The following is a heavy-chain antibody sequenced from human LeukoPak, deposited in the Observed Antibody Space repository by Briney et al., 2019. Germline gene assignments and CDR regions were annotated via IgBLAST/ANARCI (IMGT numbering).Heavy chain of an antibody. CDR3: ARRNAMDV. CDR1: GFTFSNYW. V-gene: IGHV3-7*03. J-gene: IGHJ6*02. CDR2: INRDGSER. Sequence: PGGSLRLSCAASGFTFSNYWMTWVRQAPGKGLEWVANINRDGSERYYVESVKGRFTISRDDAKSSLYLQMNSLRAEDTAVYYCARRNAMDVWGQGTTVIVFS.